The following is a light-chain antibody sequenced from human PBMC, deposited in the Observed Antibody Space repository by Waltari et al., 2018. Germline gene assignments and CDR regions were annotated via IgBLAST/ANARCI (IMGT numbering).Light chain of an antibody. J-gene: IGKJ4*01. CDR2: DVS. Sequence: ELVLTQSPATLSVSPGERAALSCKASQNVGSQLGWYQQRPGQAPRLLIDDVSNRASGVPARFSGSGSGTDFTLTISSLEPEDVAVYYCQQRDSWPLTFGGGTKVENK. V-gene: IGKV3-11*01. CDR1: QNVGSQ. CDR3: QQRDSWPLT.